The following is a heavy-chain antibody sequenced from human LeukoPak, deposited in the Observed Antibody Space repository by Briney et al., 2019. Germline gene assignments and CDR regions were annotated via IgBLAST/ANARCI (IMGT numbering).Heavy chain of an antibody. Sequence: SVKVSCKASGGTFSSYGISWVRQAPGQGLEWMGRIIPILGIANYAQKFQGRVTITADKSTSTAYMELSSLRSEDTAVYYCASDIPRGYCSGGSCYVHAFDIWGQGTMVTVSS. J-gene: IGHJ3*02. CDR1: GGTFSSYG. D-gene: IGHD2-15*01. CDR3: ASDIPRGYCSGGSCYVHAFDI. CDR2: IIPILGIA. V-gene: IGHV1-69*04.